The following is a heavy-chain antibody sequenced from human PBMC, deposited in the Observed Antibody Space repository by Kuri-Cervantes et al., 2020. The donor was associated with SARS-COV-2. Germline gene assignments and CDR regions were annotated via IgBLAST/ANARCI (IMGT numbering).Heavy chain of an antibody. CDR1: GGTFSSYA. J-gene: IGHJ3*02. D-gene: IGHD5-24*01. V-gene: IGHV1-18*01. CDR2: ISAYNGNT. CDR3: ARDLGDGYNFAGDAFDI. Sequence: ASVKVSCKASGGTFSSYAISWVRQAPGQGLEWMGWISAYNGNTNYAQKLQGRVTMTTDTSTSTAYMELRSLRSDDTAVYYCARDLGDGYNFAGDAFDIWGQGTMVTVSS.